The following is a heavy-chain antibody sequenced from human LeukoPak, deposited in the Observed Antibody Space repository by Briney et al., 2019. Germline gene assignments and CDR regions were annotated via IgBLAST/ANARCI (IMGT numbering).Heavy chain of an antibody. CDR3: ARDGDTAMILFAFDI. V-gene: IGHV4-59*01. D-gene: IGHD5-18*01. Sequence: SETLSLTCTVSGGSISSFYWSWIRQPPGKGLEWIGYISYFGSTNYNPSLESRVTMSVDTSKNQFSLKLSSMTAADTAEYYCARDGDTAMILFAFDIWGQGTMVTVSS. J-gene: IGHJ3*02. CDR2: ISYFGST. CDR1: GGSISSFY.